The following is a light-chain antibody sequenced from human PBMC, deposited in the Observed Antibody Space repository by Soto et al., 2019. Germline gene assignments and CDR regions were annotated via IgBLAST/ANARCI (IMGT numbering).Light chain of an antibody. CDR3: QQYGGSPLCT. J-gene: IGKJ2*02. CDR2: GAS. V-gene: IGKV3-20*01. CDR1: QSVSSSY. Sequence: EIVLTQSPGTLFLSPGERATLSCRASQSVSSSYLAWYQQKPGQAPRLLIYGASSRATGIPDRFSGTGSGTDFTLTISRLEPEDFAVYYCQQYGGSPLCTFGQGTQLEIK.